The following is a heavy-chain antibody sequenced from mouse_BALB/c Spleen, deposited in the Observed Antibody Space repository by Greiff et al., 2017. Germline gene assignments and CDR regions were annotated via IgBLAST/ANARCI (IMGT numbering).Heavy chain of an antibody. J-gene: IGHJ3*01. CDR1: GFTFSSFG. D-gene: IGHD2-10*01. CDR2: ISSGSSTI. V-gene: IGHV5-17*02. CDR3: ARSYYGNSWFAY. Sequence: EVKVEESGGGLVQPGGSRKLSCAASGFTFSSFGMHWVRQAPEKGLEWVAYISSGSSTIYYADTVKGRFTISRDNPKNTLFLQMTSLRSEDTAMYYCARSYYGNSWFAYWGQGTLVTVSA.